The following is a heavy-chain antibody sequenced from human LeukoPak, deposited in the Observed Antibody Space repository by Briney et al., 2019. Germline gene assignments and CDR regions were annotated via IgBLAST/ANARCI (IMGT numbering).Heavy chain of an antibody. J-gene: IGHJ3*01. V-gene: IGHV3-48*04. CDR1: GFTFSRYS. D-gene: IGHD6-19*01. Sequence: GSLRLSCTASGFTFSRYSMNWVRQAPGKGLEWISYISSDGSTIYYADSVKGRFTISRDNARNSLYLQMNTLTGEDTAVYYCARSFTSGWSRAFDVWGQGTMVAVSS. CDR3: ARSFTSGWSRAFDV. CDR2: ISSDGSTI.